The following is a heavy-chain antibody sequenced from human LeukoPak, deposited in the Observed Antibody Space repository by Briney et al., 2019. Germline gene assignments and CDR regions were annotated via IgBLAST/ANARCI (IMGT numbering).Heavy chain of an antibody. CDR2: ISAYNGNT. V-gene: IGHV1-18*01. D-gene: IGHD3-22*01. CDR1: GYTFTSYG. Sequence: ASVKVSCKASGYTFTSYGISWVRQAPGQGLEWMGWISAYNGNTNYAQRLQGRVTMTTDTSTSTAYMELRSLRSDDTAVYYCARVRIGYYYDSSGYYAEVLDYWGQGTLVTVSS. J-gene: IGHJ4*02. CDR3: ARVRIGYYYDSSGYYAEVLDY.